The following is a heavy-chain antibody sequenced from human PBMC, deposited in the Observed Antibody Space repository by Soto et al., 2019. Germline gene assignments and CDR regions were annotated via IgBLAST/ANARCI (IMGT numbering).Heavy chain of an antibody. V-gene: IGHV3-30*03. CDR1: GFTFSSYG. Sequence: PGGSLRLSCAASGFTFSSYGMHWVRQAPGKGLEWVAVISYDGSNKYYADSVKGRFTISRDNSKNTLYLQMNSLRAEDTAVYYCARVPYCGSSGCYSWFDPWGQGT. D-gene: IGHD2-2*01. CDR3: ARVPYCGSSGCYSWFDP. J-gene: IGHJ5*02. CDR2: ISYDGSNK.